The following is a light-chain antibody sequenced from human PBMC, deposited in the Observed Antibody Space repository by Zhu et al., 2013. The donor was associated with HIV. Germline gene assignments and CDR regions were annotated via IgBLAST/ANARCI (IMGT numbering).Light chain of an antibody. CDR2: LAS. J-gene: IGKJ2*01. CDR1: RSLLHTDGHNY. Sequence: DIVLTQSPLSLSVTPGEPASISCRSSRSLLHTDGHNYLDWYLQRPGQSPQLLIFLASTRASGVPGRFSGSGSGIDFTLRISRVEAEDVGVYYCMQRTDFPYTFGQGDQAGDXT. V-gene: IGKV2-28*01. CDR3: MQRTDFPYT.